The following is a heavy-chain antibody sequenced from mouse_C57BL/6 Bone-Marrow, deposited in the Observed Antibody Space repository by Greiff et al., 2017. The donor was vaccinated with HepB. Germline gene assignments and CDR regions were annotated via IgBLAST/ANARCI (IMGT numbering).Heavy chain of an antibody. D-gene: IGHD1-1*01. J-gene: IGHJ2*01. CDR1: GYAFSSSW. V-gene: IGHV1-82*01. CDR2: IYPGDGDT. CDR3: AMTTVVYFDY. Sequence: QVQLQQSGPELVKPGASVKISCKASGYAFSSSWMNWVKQRPGKGLEWIGRIYPGDGDTNYNGKFKGKATLTADKSSSPAYMHLSRLTSEDSAVYFCAMTTVVYFDYWGQGTTLTVSS.